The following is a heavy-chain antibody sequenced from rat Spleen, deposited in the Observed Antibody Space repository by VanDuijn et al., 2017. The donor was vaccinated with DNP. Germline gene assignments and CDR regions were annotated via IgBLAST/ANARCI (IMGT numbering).Heavy chain of an antibody. D-gene: IGHD5-1*01. CDR1: GYSITSNY. V-gene: IGHV3-1*01. CDR2: ISYSGSP. CDR3: AIQLGVFDY. Sequence: EVQLQESGPGLVKPAQSLSLTCSVTGYSITSNYWGWIRKFPGNKMEWIGHISYSGSPRYNPSLKSRISITRDTSKNQFFLQLKSVTTEDTATYYCAIQLGVFDYWDQGVMVTVSS. J-gene: IGHJ2*01.